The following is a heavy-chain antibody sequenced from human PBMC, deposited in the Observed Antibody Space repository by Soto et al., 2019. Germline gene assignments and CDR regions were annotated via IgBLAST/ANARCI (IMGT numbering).Heavy chain of an antibody. CDR2: ITTDKGKT. V-gene: IGHV1-18*01. CDR1: GYTFTSYG. CDR3: AKEGGRGGGSFDY. D-gene: IGHD3-16*01. Sequence: ASVKVSCKTSGYTFTSYGISWVRQATGQGLEWMGWITTDKGKTTYAQKFQGRVAMTTDTSTSTAYMELRSLRSDDTAVFYCAKEGGRGGGSFDYWGQGTLVTVSS. J-gene: IGHJ4*02.